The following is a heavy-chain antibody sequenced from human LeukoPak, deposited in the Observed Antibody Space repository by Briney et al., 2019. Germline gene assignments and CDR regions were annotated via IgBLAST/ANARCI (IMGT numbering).Heavy chain of an antibody. Sequence: SVKVSCKASGGTFASYAISWVRQAPGQGLEWMGGIIPIFGTANYAQKFQGRVTITTDESTSTAYMELSSLRSEDTAVYYCAREVRSSGWYTYYFDYWGQGTLVTVSS. V-gene: IGHV1-69*05. D-gene: IGHD6-19*01. CDR3: AREVRSSGWYTYYFDY. CDR2: IIPIFGTA. J-gene: IGHJ4*02. CDR1: GGTFASYA.